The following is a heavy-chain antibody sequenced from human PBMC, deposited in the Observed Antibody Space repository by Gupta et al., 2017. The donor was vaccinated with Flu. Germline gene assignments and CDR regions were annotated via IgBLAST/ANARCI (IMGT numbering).Heavy chain of an antibody. CDR1: GFTFSNSA. Sequence: GGGLIKPGGSLRLSCEASGFTFSNSAMNWVRQGPGKGLEWVSSISGSGTNTYYADSVRGRFTISRDNSKNTLYLQMDSLTADDTAVYYCARDNAKRITMVLVVWGQGTAVTVSS. D-gene: IGHD3-10*01. CDR3: ARDNAKRITMVLVV. CDR2: ISGSGTNT. J-gene: IGHJ6*02. V-gene: IGHV3-23*01.